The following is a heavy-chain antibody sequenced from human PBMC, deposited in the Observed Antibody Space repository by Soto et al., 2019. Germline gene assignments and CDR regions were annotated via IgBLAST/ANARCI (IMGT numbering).Heavy chain of an antibody. J-gene: IGHJ3*02. CDR1: GYSFTSYW. CDR2: IYPGDSDT. V-gene: IGHV5-51*01. CDR3: PRPHYDSSGYSRWAFDI. Sequence: GESLKISCKGSGYSFTSYWIGWVRQMPGKGLEWMGIIYPGDSDTRYSPSFQGQVTISADKSISTAYLQWSSMKASDTAMYYCPRPHYDSSGYSRWAFDIWGQGTMVT. D-gene: IGHD3-22*01.